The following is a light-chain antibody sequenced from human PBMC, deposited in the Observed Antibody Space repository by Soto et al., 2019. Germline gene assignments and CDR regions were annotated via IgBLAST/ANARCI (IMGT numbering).Light chain of an antibody. CDR2: DAP. CDR3: QPSYVLPRS. V-gene: IGKV1-39*01. J-gene: IGKJ1*01. CDR1: QTITHS. Sequence: DIHMTQSPSFLSASVGASVTITCRATQTITHSLNWYQQKPWRAPALLIYDAPSLQSGVPSRFSVRGSVTDFSLTITSLQLADFATYFCQPSYVLPRSFGQGTKVVI.